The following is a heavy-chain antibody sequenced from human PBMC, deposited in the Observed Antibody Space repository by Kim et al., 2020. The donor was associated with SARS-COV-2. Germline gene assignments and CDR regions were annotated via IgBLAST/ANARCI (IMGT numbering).Heavy chain of an antibody. CDR1: GYTFTSYG. J-gene: IGHJ6*02. D-gene: IGHD3-22*01. V-gene: IGHV1-18*01. CDR3: AREGPYDSSGPPDYYGMDV. CDR2: ISAYNGNT. Sequence: ASVKVSCKASGYTFTSYGISWVRQAPGQGLEWMGWISAYNGNTNYAQKLQGRVTMTTDTSTSTAYMELRSLRSDDTAVYYCAREGPYDSSGPPDYYGMDVWGQGTTATVSS.